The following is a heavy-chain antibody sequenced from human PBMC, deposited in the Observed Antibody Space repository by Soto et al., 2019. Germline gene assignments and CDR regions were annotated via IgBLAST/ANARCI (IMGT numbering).Heavy chain of an antibody. J-gene: IGHJ5*02. D-gene: IGHD6-6*01. V-gene: IGHV3-30*18. CDR2: ISYDGSNK. CDR1: GFTFSSYG. CDR3: AKDLGYSSSSAFDP. Sequence: GGSLRLSCAASGFTFSSYGMHWVRQAPGKGLEWVAVISYDGSNKYYADSVKGRFTISRDNSKNTLYLQMNSLRAEDTAVYYCAKDLGYSSSSAFDPWGQGTLVTVSS.